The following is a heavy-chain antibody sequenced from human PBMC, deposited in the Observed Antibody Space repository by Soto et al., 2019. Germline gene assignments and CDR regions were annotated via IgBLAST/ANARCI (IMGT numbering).Heavy chain of an antibody. CDR1: GFTFSRYG. Sequence: QVQLVESGGGVVQPGRSVRLSCAASGFTFSRYGMHWVRQAPGNGLEWVTVISYDGSDKYYADSVKGRFTISRDNSKNTLYLQMNSLRVEDTAIYYCAKGQIVATGRGYYGMDVWGQGTTVTVSS. J-gene: IGHJ6*02. CDR3: AKGQIVATGRGYYGMDV. D-gene: IGHD5-12*01. V-gene: IGHV3-30*18. CDR2: ISYDGSDK.